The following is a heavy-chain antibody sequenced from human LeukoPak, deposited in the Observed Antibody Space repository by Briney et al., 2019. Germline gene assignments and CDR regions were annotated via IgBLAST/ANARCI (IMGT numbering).Heavy chain of an antibody. V-gene: IGHV3-21*01. CDR1: GFTFSSYS. J-gene: IGHJ4*02. CDR2: ISSSSSYI. D-gene: IGHD3-10*01. Sequence: PGGSLRLSCAASGFTFSSYSMNWVRQAPGKGLEWVSSISSSSSYIYYADSVKGRFTISRDNAKNSLYLQMNSLRAEDTAVYYCARDPGRHVYGSGSSRAWGQGTLVTVSS. CDR3: ARDPGRHVYGSGSSRA.